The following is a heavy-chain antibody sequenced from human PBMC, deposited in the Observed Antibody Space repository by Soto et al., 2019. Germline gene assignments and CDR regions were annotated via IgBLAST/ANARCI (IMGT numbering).Heavy chain of an antibody. Sequence: GSLRLSCAASGFTVSSNYMSWVRQAPGKGLEWVSVIYSGGSTYYADSVKGRFTISRDNSKNTLYLQMNSLRAEDTAVYYCARAFGSSWKFDYWGQGTLVTVSS. D-gene: IGHD6-13*01. CDR1: GFTVSSNY. CDR3: ARAFGSSWKFDY. CDR2: IYSGGST. J-gene: IGHJ4*02. V-gene: IGHV3-53*01.